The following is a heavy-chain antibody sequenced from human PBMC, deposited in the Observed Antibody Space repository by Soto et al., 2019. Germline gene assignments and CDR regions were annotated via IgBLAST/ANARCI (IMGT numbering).Heavy chain of an antibody. J-gene: IGHJ6*02. V-gene: IGHV4-59*01. CDR2: IHYTGST. Sequence: SETLSLTCTVSGGSIRSYYWNWIRQPPGKGLEWIGYIHYTGSTNYNPSLKSRVTISGDTSKNQFSLKVTSVTAADTAVYYCVRDVSSSVDYYYGLDVWGQGTTVTVSS. CDR1: GGSIRSYY. CDR3: VRDVSSSVDYYYGLDV.